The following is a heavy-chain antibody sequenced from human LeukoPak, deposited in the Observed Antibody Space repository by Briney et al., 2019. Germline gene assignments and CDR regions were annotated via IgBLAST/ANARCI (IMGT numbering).Heavy chain of an antibody. CDR3: ARQKGMYSSGWYTGLNYFDY. CDR1: GGSISSSSYY. J-gene: IGHJ4*02. D-gene: IGHD6-19*01. Sequence: SETLSLTCTVSGGSISSSSYYWGWICQPPGKGLEWIGSIYYSGSTYYNPSLKSRVTISVDTSKNQFSLKLSSVTAADTAVYYCARQKGMYSSGWYTGLNYFDYWGQGTLVTVSS. V-gene: IGHV4-39*01. CDR2: IYYSGST.